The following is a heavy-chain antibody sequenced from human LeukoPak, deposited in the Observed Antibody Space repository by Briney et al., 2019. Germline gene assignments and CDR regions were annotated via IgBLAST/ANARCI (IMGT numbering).Heavy chain of an antibody. CDR2: IYHRGGT. CDR3: ARAPYDILTGYFLFDS. V-gene: IGHV4-30-2*01. CDR1: GSVVSSDDHF. D-gene: IGHD3-9*01. J-gene: IGHJ4*02. Sequence: SQTLSLTCAVSGSVVSSDDHFWSWIRQPPGRGVERIGYIYHRGGTAYNPSLRSRVTVSLDKSRNQFSLNLYSVTAADTAVYYCARAPYDILTGYFLFDSWGQGTLITVSS.